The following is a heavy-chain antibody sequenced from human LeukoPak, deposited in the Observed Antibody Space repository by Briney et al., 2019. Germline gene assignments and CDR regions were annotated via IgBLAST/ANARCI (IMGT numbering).Heavy chain of an antibody. Sequence: GGSLRLSCAASGFTFSGYGMHWVRQAPGKGLEWVAVISYDGSNKYYADSVKGRFTISRDNSKNTLYLQMNSLRAEDTAVYYCARDNRGWELPGAFDIWGQGTMVTVSS. CDR3: ARDNRGWELPGAFDI. V-gene: IGHV3-30*19. CDR1: GFTFSGYG. J-gene: IGHJ3*02. D-gene: IGHD1-26*01. CDR2: ISYDGSNK.